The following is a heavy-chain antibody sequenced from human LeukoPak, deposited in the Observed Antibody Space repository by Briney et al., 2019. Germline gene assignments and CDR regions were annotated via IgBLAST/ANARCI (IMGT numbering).Heavy chain of an antibody. D-gene: IGHD3/OR15-3a*01. V-gene: IGHV3-23*01. CDR1: GFIFSSYA. CDR3: AKGYSDFWTGHYYFDY. Sequence: PGGSLRLSCAASGFIFSSYAMTWVRQAPGKGLEWVSGISPSGGNTYYADSVKGRFTISRDNSKNTLYLQMNSLRAEDTAVYYCAKGYSDFWTGHYYFDYWGQGTLVTVSS. CDR2: ISPSGGNT. J-gene: IGHJ4*02.